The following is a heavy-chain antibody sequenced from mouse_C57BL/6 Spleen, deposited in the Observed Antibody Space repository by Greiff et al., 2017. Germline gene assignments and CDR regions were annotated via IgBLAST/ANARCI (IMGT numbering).Heavy chain of an antibody. CDR2: IHPNSGST. CDR1: GYTFTSYW. D-gene: IGHD1-1*01. Sequence: QVQLQQPGAELVKPGASVKLSCKASGYTFTSYWMHWVKQRPGQGLEWIGMIHPNSGSTNYNEKFKSKATLTVDKSSSTAYMQLSSLTSDDSAVYYCARQGYGSSSYYFDYWGQGTTLTVSS. V-gene: IGHV1-64*01. J-gene: IGHJ2*01. CDR3: ARQGYGSSSYYFDY.